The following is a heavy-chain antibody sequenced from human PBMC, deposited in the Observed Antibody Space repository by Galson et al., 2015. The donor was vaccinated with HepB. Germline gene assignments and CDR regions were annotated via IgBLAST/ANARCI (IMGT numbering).Heavy chain of an antibody. D-gene: IGHD1-1*01. J-gene: IGHJ4*02. Sequence: SLRLSCAASGFTFSSYGMHWVRQAPGKGLEWVAAISYDGSDKDHADSVKGRFTISRDNSKNTLYLQMNSLRAEDTAVYYCAKDREVQLSLCLIDYWGQGTLVTVSS. CDR2: ISYDGSDK. V-gene: IGHV3-30*18. CDR1: GFTFSSYG. CDR3: AKDREVQLSLCLIDY.